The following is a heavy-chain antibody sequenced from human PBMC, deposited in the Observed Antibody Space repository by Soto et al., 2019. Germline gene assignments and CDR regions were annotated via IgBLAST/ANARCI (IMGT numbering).Heavy chain of an antibody. D-gene: IGHD3-10*01. CDR3: ARYYYGSGSTNCFDP. Sequence: QVQLVQSGAEVKKPGSSVKVSCKASGGTFSSYTITWVRQAPGQGREWMGRILPIIGIANYAQKFQGRVTITADKSTRTAYMELGSLRSEDTAVYYCARYYYGSGSTNCFDPWGQGTLVTVSS. V-gene: IGHV1-69*02. J-gene: IGHJ5*02. CDR2: ILPIIGIA. CDR1: GGTFSSYT.